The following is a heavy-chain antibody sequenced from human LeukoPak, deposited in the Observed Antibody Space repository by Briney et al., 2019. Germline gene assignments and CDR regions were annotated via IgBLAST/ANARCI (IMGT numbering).Heavy chain of an antibody. J-gene: IGHJ4*02. CDR2: ISGSGGST. D-gene: IGHD3-10*01. CDR3: AKEMITMVRGVKPFDY. CDR1: GFTLSSYA. Sequence: GGSLTLSCAASGFTLSSYAMSWVRQAPGKGLEWVSAISGSGGSTYYADSVKGRFTISRDNSKNTLYLQMNSLRAEDTAVYYCAKEMITMVRGVKPFDYWGQGTLVTVSS. V-gene: IGHV3-23*01.